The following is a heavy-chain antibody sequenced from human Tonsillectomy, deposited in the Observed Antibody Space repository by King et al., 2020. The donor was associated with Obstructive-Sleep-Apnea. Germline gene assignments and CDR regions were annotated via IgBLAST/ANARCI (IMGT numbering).Heavy chain of an antibody. Sequence: QLPESGPGLVKPSQTLSLTCTVSGGSISSGDYYWSWIRQPPGKGLEWIGYIYYSGSTSYNPSLKSRLTISADTSKNQFSLKLSSVTAADTAVYYCARSDYFDTSGYLVWGQGTLVTVSS. J-gene: IGHJ4*02. CDR1: GGSISSGDYY. CDR3: ARSDYFDTSGYLV. CDR2: IYYSGST. D-gene: IGHD3-22*01. V-gene: IGHV4-30-4*01.